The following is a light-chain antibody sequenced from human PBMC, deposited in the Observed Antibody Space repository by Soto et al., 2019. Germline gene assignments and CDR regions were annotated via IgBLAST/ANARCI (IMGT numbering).Light chain of an antibody. CDR3: KQYGGSFLT. CDR2: SAS. Sequence: EIVLTQSPGTLSLSPGERATLSRRASQSVDSTYLAWYQQKPGQAPRLLIYSASSRATGTPDRFSGGGSGTVFTLTIIRLEPEDFAVYYCKQYGGSFLTFGQGTRLEIK. J-gene: IGKJ5*01. V-gene: IGKV3-20*01. CDR1: QSVDSTY.